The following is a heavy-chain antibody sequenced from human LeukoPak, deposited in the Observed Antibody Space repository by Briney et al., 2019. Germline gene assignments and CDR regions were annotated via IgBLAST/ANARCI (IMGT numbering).Heavy chain of an antibody. CDR2: ISGSGGST. CDR1: GFTFSSYA. D-gene: IGHD2-15*01. CDR3: ANLGPGRDDAFDI. Sequence: GGSLRLSCAASGFTFSSYAMSWVRQAPGKGLEWVSAISGSGGSTYYADSVKGRFTISRDNSKNALYLQMNSLRAEDTAVYCCANLGPGRDDAFDIWGQGTMVTVSS. J-gene: IGHJ3*02. V-gene: IGHV3-23*01.